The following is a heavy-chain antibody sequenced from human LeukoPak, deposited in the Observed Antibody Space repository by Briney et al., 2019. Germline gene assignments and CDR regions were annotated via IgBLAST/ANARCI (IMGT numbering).Heavy chain of an antibody. CDR1: GGSFSGYY. D-gene: IGHD3-22*01. CDR2: IYYSGST. Sequence: SETLSLTCAVYGGSFSGYYWSWIRQPPGKGLEWIGYIYYSGSTYYNPSLKSRVTISVDTSKNQFSLKLSSVTAADTAVYYCARGAYHYYDSSGYLNWGQGTLVTVSS. V-gene: IGHV4-34*01. J-gene: IGHJ4*02. CDR3: ARGAYHYYDSSGYLN.